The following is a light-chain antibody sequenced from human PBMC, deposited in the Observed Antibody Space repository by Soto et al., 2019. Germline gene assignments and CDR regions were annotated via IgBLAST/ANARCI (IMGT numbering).Light chain of an antibody. CDR1: QGVSGN. CDR3: QQYNKWPPIT. CDR2: GAS. V-gene: IGKV3-15*01. Sequence: EIVMTQSPATLSVSPGERATLSGRASQGVSGNLAWYQQKPGQAPRLLIYGASTRATGIPARFSGSGSGTEFTLTISSLQSEDFAVYYCQQYNKWPPITFGQGTRLEIK. J-gene: IGKJ5*01.